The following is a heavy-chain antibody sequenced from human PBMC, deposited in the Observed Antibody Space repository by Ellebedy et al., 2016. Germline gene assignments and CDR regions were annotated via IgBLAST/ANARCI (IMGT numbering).Heavy chain of an antibody. CDR2: ISGDDGST. J-gene: IGHJ4*02. CDR1: GFTFRNFF. CDR3: RQGHYADY. V-gene: IGHV3-23*01. Sequence: GESLKISXATSGFTFRNFFMSWVRQTPGKGLEWVATISGDDGSTNFADSVKGRFTISRDNSKNTVYLQMNSLRADDTAVYHCRQGHYADYWGQGTLVTVSS.